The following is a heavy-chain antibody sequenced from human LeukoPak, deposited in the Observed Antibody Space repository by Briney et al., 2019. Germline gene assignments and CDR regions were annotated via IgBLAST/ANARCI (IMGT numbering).Heavy chain of an antibody. CDR3: ARGGIPTGPYYYFYYMDV. CDR1: GFTFSGFA. CDR2: ISGSGDNT. Sequence: GGSLRLSCAASGFTFSGFAMSWVRRTPGKGLEWVSGISGSGDNTLYADSVKGRFTISRDNSRNTLYLQMNSLRGEDAAVYSCARGGIPTGPYYYFYYMDVWGKGTAVTVSS. V-gene: IGHV3-23*01. J-gene: IGHJ6*03. D-gene: IGHD3-10*01.